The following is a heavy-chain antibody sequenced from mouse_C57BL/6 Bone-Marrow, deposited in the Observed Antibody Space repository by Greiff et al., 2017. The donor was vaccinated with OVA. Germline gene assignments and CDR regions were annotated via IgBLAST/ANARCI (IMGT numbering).Heavy chain of an antibody. Sequence: EVQLVESGGGLVQPGGSMKLSCVASGFTFSNYWMNWVRQSPEKGLEWVAQISLKSDNYATHYAESVKGRFTISRDDSKSSVYLQMNNLRAEYTGNYYCTPHIYYVPLYAMDYWGQGTSVTVSS. CDR1: GFTFSNYW. V-gene: IGHV6-3*01. CDR3: TPHIYYVPLYAMDY. D-gene: IGHD1-1*01. CDR2: ISLKSDNYAT. J-gene: IGHJ4*01.